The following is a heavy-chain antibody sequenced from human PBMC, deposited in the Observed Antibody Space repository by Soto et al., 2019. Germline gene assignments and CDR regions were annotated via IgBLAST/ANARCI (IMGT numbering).Heavy chain of an antibody. D-gene: IGHD2-15*01. CDR3: VKDNGALLMCEF. V-gene: IGHV1-2*02. Sequence: QVPLVQSGPEVKEPGASVKVSCKASGYTFTGHYIHWVRQAPGQGLEWMGWITPNSGATNYAQKFQGRVTLTRDTSISTAYMELGSLKSDDTAVYFCVKDNGALLMCEFWGQGTLVAVSS. J-gene: IGHJ4*02. CDR2: ITPNSGAT. CDR1: GYTFTGHY.